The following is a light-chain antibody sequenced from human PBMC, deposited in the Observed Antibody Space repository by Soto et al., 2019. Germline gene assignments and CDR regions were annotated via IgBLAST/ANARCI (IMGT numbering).Light chain of an antibody. J-gene: IGKJ1*01. CDR3: QQYNTYST. CDR2: DAS. V-gene: IGKV1-5*01. CDR1: QSVSNW. Sequence: DIQMTQSPSTLSASIGDRVTITCRASQSVSNWLAWYQQKPRKAPKLLIYDASRLQGRVPSRFSGSGSGTEFTLTITSLQPDDFATYFCQQYNTYSTFGQGTKVDIK.